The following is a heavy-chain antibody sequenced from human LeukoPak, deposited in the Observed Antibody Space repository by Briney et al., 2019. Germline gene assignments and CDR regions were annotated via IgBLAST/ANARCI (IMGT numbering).Heavy chain of an antibody. CDR2: IYYSGST. D-gene: IGHD6-19*01. CDR3: VRGRYSSGWFKDKNWFDP. CDR1: GGSISSYY. J-gene: IGHJ5*02. Sequence: SETLSLTCTVSGGSISSYYWSWIRQPPGKGLEWIGYIYYSGSTNYNPSLKSRVTISVDTSKNQFSLRLSSVTAADTAVYYCVRGRYSSGWFKDKNWFDPWGQGIPVTVSS. V-gene: IGHV4-59*12.